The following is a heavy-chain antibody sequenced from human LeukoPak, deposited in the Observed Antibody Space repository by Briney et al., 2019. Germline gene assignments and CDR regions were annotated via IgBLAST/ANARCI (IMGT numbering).Heavy chain of an antibody. CDR1: GGSITTSSYY. J-gene: IGHJ4*02. V-gene: IGHV4-39*07. CDR3: ARGWGYANFDY. D-gene: IGHD2-2*01. CDR2: IYYSGSP. Sequence: SETLSLTCTVSGGSITTSSYYWGWIRQPPGKGLEWIGSIYYSGSPYYNSSLKSRVTISIDTSKNQFSLKLSSVTAADTAVYYCARGWGYANFDYWGQGTLVTVSS.